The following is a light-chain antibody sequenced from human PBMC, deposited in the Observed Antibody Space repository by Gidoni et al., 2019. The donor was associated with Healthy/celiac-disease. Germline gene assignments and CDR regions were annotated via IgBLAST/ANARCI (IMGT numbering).Light chain of an antibody. J-gene: IGKJ4*01. V-gene: IGKV3-11*01. CDR2: DAS. Sequence: EIVLTQSPATLSLSPGERATLSCRASQSVSSYLAWYQQKPGQAPRLLIYDASNRATGIPARFSGSGSGTDFTLTISSLEPEDFAVYYCQQRSNXPLTFXGXTKV. CDR3: QQRSNXPLT. CDR1: QSVSSY.